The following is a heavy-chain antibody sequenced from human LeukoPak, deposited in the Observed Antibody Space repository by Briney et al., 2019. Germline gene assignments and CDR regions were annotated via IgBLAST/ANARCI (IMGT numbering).Heavy chain of an antibody. CDR1: GGSISSYY. CDR3: ARGSSYDILTGYFDY. D-gene: IGHD3-9*01. CDR2: IYYSGST. V-gene: IGHV4-59*01. Sequence: SETLSLTCTVSGGSISSYYWSWIRQPPGKGLEWIGYIYYSGSTNYNPSLKSRVTISVDTSKNQFSLKLSSVTAADTAVFYCARGSSYDILTGYFDYWGQGTLVTVSS. J-gene: IGHJ4*02.